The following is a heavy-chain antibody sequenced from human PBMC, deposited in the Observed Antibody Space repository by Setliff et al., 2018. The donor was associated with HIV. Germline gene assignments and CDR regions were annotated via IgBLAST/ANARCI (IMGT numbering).Heavy chain of an antibody. D-gene: IGHD6-25*01. CDR2: IYYTGST. Sequence: TLSLTCTVSSGSISTYYWTWIRQPPGKGLEYIGYIYYTGSTDYNPSLNGRVTISIDMSKSQFSLTLRSVTAADTAVYYCARGFFHPEAYYFDYWGQGVLVTVSS. CDR1: SGSISTYY. V-gene: IGHV4-59*03. CDR3: ARGFFHPEAYYFDY. J-gene: IGHJ4*02.